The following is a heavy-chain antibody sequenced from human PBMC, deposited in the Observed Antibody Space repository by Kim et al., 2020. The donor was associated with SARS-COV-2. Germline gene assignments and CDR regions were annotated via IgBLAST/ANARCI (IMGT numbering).Heavy chain of an antibody. D-gene: IGHD1-26*01. V-gene: IGHV3-11*05. CDR1: GFTFSDYY. Sequence: GGSLRPSCAASGFTFSDYYMSWIRQAPGKGLEWVSYISSSSTYTHYADSVKGRFTISRDNARNSLNLQMNSLRAEDTAVYDCAVEYHGGAFDSWGQGTLV. J-gene: IGHJ4*02. CDR2: ISSSSTYT. CDR3: AVEYHGGAFDS.